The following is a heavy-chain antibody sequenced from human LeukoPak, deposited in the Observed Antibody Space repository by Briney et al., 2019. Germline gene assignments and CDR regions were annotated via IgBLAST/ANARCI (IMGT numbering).Heavy chain of an antibody. CDR1: GGTFSSYA. Sequence: ASVKVSCKASGGTFSSYAISWVRQAPGQGLEWMGGIIPIFGTANYAPKFQGRVTITADESTGTAYMELSSLRSEDTAVYYCARVPYPSHDGYPAPLDYWGQGTLVTVSS. D-gene: IGHD3-22*01. J-gene: IGHJ4*02. V-gene: IGHV1-69*01. CDR2: IIPIFGTA. CDR3: ARVPYPSHDGYPAPLDY.